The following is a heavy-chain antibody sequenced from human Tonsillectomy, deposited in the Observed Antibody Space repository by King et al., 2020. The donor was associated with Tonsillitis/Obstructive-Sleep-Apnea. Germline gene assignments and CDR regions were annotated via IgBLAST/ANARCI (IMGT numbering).Heavy chain of an antibody. CDR3: TRGMRDGYSYYYYMDV. J-gene: IGHJ6*03. Sequence: VQLVESGGGLVQPGGSLKLSCAASGFTFSGSAMHWVRQASGKGLEWVGRIRSKATGYATAYAASVKVRFTNSSDGSKNTAYLQMNSLKTEDTAVYYWTRGMRDGYSYYYYMDVWGKGTTVTVSS. D-gene: IGHD5-24*01. V-gene: IGHV3-73*02. CDR1: GFTFSGSA. CDR2: IRSKATGYAT.